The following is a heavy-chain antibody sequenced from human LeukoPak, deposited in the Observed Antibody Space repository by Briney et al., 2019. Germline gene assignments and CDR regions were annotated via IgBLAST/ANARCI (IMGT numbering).Heavy chain of an antibody. CDR2: ISSGGSTI. CDR3: ARVPTYYYDSSGYPVGYFDY. J-gene: IGHJ4*02. CDR1: GFTFSDYY. V-gene: IGHV3-11*04. D-gene: IGHD3-22*01. Sequence: GGSLRLSCAASGFTFSDYYMSWIRQAPGKGLEWVSYISSGGSTIYYADSVKGRFTISRDNAKNSLYLQMNSLRAEDTAVYYCARVPTYYYDSSGYPVGYFDYWGQGTLVTVSS.